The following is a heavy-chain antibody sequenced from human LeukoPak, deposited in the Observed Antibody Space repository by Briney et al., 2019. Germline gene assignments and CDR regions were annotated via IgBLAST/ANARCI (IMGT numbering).Heavy chain of an antibody. V-gene: IGHV3-23*01. D-gene: IGHD1-7*01. CDR2: ISGSGGST. CDR1: GFTFSSYA. J-gene: IGHJ4*02. CDR3: AKGNNWNYSPSDY. Sequence: GGSLRLSCAASGFTFSSYAMSWVRQAPGKGLEWVSAISGSGGSTYYADSVKGRFTISRDNSKNTLYLQMNSLRAEDTAIYYCAKGNNWNYSPSDYWGQGTLVTVSS.